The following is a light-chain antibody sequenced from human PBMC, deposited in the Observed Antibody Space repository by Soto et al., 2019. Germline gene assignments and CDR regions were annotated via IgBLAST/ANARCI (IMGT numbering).Light chain of an antibody. Sequence: DVVMTQSPLSLPVTLGQPASISCRSNQSLVHSDGIAYFSWFQQRPGRSPRRLIYKGSNRDSGVPARFSGSGSGTDFALKISRVEAEDVGVYCCMQGTNWPITFGQGTRLDI. CDR3: MQGTNWPIT. J-gene: IGKJ5*01. CDR1: QSLVHSDGIAY. CDR2: KGS. V-gene: IGKV2-30*02.